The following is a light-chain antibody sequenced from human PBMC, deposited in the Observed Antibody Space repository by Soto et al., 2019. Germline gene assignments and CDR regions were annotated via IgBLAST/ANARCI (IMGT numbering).Light chain of an antibody. CDR2: DVS. J-gene: IGLJ1*01. CDR1: SSEVGGYNY. Sequence: QSALTQPASVSGSPGQSITISCTGTSSEVGGYNYVSWYQQHPGKAPKLMIYDVSNRPSGVSNRFSGSKSGNTASLTISGLQAEDEADYYCSSYTSSSSLWVFGTGTKVTVL. CDR3: SSYTSSSSLWV. V-gene: IGLV2-14*01.